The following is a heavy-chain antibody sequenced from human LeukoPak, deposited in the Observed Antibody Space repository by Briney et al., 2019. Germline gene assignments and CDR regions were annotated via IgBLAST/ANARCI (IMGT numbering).Heavy chain of an antibody. Sequence: GGSLRLSCAASGFTFSSYAMSWVRQAPGKGLEWVSAISGSGGSTYYADSVKGRFTISRDNSKNTLYLQMNSLRAEDTAVYYCAKDWEGYYYGLGQKGFDYWGQGTLVTVSS. V-gene: IGHV3-23*01. J-gene: IGHJ4*02. CDR2: ISGSGGST. D-gene: IGHD3-10*01. CDR1: GFTFSSYA. CDR3: AKDWEGYYYGLGQKGFDY.